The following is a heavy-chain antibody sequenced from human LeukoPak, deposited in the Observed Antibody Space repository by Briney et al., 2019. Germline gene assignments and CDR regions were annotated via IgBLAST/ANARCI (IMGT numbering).Heavy chain of an antibody. V-gene: IGHV3-23*01. J-gene: IGHJ3*02. D-gene: IGHD2-15*01. CDR2: IGGSGSA. Sequence: GGSLRLSCAASGFTLSNYAMNWVRQAPGKGLEWVSGIGGSGSAYYADSVKGRFSISRDNSKNTLYLQMNSLRAEDTAVYYCARERYCSGGSCFTIGFDIWGQGTMVTVSS. CDR1: GFTLSNYA. CDR3: ARERYCSGGSCFTIGFDI.